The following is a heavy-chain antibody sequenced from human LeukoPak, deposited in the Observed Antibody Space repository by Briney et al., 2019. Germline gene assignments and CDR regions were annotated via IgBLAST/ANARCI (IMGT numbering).Heavy chain of an antibody. Sequence: PSETLSLTCTVSGGSISSYYWSWIRQPPGKGLEWIGYIYYSGSTNYNPSLKSRVTISVDTSKDQFSLKLSSVTAADTAVYYCARGRSDYGDPPPHFDYWGQGTLVTVSS. J-gene: IGHJ4*02. D-gene: IGHD4-17*01. CDR1: GGSISSYY. CDR3: ARGRSDYGDPPPHFDY. V-gene: IGHV4-59*01. CDR2: IYYSGST.